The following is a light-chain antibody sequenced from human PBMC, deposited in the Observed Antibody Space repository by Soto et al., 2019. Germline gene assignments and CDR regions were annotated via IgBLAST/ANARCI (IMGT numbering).Light chain of an antibody. CDR3: QQRSNWPPKLT. CDR1: QSVSSY. CDR2: DAS. V-gene: IGKV3-11*01. J-gene: IGKJ4*01. Sequence: EIVLTQSPATLSLSPGERATLSCRASQSVSSYLAWYQQKPGQAPRLLIYDASNSATGIPARFSGSGSGTDFTLTISSLEPEDFAVYYCQQRSNWPPKLTFGGGTKVEIK.